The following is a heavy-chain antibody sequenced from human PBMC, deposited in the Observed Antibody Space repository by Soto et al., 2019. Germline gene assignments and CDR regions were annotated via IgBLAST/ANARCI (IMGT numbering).Heavy chain of an antibody. Sequence: SEPLSLTSTDPGGSIRIYYWRWIRQPPGKGLEWIGYIYYSGITNYNPSLKSRVTISVDTSKNQFSLKLSSVTAADTAVYYCARYKSNYYYGMDVWGQGTTVT. CDR2: IYYSGIT. D-gene: IGHD1-20*01. J-gene: IGHJ6*02. V-gene: IGHV4-59*01. CDR1: GGSIRIYY. CDR3: ARYKSNYYYGMDV.